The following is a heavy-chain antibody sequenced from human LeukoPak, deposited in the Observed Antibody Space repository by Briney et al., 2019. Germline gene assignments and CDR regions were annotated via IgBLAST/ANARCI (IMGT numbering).Heavy chain of an antibody. V-gene: IGHV3-9*01. CDR2: ISWNSDSI. CDR3: VRDAASPDF. CDR1: GITFDDYA. J-gene: IGHJ4*02. D-gene: IGHD6-25*01. Sequence: GGSLRLSCAASGITFDDYAMHWVRQAPGKGLEWVSGISWNSDSIGYADSVKGRFTISRDNANNSLFLQMNSLRVEDTALYYCVRDAASPDFWGQGTLVTVSS.